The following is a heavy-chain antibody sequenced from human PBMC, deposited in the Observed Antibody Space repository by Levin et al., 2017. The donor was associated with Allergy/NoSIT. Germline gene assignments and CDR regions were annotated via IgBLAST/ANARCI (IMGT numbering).Heavy chain of an antibody. J-gene: IGHJ5*02. CDR2: IYHSGST. CDR3: ARDLPYGKQLVPAVGFDP. CDR1: GYSISSGYY. D-gene: IGHD6-6*01. V-gene: IGHV4-38-2*02. Sequence: SQTLSLTCAVSGYSISSGYYWGWIRQPPGKGLEWIGSIYHSGSTYYNPSLKSRVTISVDTSKNQFSLKLSAVTAADTAVYYCARDLPYGKQLVPAVGFDPWGQGTLVTVSS.